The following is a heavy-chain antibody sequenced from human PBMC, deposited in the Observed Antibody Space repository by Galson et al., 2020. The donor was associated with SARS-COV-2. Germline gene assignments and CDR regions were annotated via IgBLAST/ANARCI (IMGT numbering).Heavy chain of an antibody. CDR1: GYTFTSYG. Sequence: ASVQVSCKASGYTFTSYGIRWVRQAPGQGLEWMGWISAYNGNTNYAQKLQARVTMTTDTSTSTAYMELRSLRSDDTAVYYCASGGGYSSSWYYYYGMDVWGQGTTVTVSS. V-gene: IGHV1-18*04. CDR2: ISAYNGNT. J-gene: IGHJ6*02. D-gene: IGHD6-13*01. CDR3: ASGGGYSSSWYYYYGMDV.